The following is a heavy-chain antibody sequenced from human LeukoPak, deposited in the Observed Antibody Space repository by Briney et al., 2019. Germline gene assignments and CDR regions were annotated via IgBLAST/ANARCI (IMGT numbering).Heavy chain of an antibody. J-gene: IGHJ5*01. CDR2: ISSTSSSI. D-gene: IGHD3-10*01. Sequence: GGSLRLSCAASGFTFSIYSMNWVRQAPGKGLEWVSYISSTSSSIYYADSVRGRFTISRDNAKNSLYLQMNSLRDEDTAVYYCARDQGDGFRGFTFDSWGQGTLVAVSS. CDR1: GFTFSIYS. V-gene: IGHV3-48*02. CDR3: ARDQGDGFRGFTFDS.